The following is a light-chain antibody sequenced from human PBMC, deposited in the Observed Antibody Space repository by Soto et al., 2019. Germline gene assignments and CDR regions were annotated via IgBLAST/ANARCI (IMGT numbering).Light chain of an antibody. CDR2: EAS. Sequence: EVVLTQSPATLSLSPGERATLSCRASQFIRRYLAWYQQKPGQAPRLLIYEASTRATGIPARFSGSGSGTDFTLTISSLEPDDFAIYYCRQRGDWPTFRSGTRLSIK. CDR1: QFIRRY. V-gene: IGKV3-11*01. CDR3: RQRGDWPT. J-gene: IGKJ5*01.